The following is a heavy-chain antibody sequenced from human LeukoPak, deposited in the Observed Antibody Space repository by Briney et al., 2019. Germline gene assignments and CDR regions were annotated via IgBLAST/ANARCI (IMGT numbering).Heavy chain of an antibody. Sequence: SQTLSLTCTVSGGSISSGSYYWSWIRQPAGKGLEWIGHIYTSGSTNYNPSLKSRVTISVDTSNNQFSLKLSSVTAADTAVYYCARDHEYFYDSSGYYLNWFDPWGQGTLVTVSS. CDR1: GGSISSGSYY. CDR3: ARDHEYFYDSSGYYLNWFDP. V-gene: IGHV4-61*09. CDR2: IYTSGST. D-gene: IGHD3-22*01. J-gene: IGHJ5*02.